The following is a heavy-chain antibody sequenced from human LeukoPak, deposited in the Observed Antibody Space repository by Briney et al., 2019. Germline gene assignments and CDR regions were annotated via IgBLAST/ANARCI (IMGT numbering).Heavy chain of an antibody. Sequence: PSETLSLTCTVSGGSISSYYWSWIRQPPGKGLEWIGEINHSGSTNYNPSLKSRVTISVDTSKNQFSLKLSSVTAADTAVYYCASLAAAGNNHYYYYYGMDVWGQGTTVTVSS. V-gene: IGHV4-34*01. CDR3: ASLAAAGNNHYYYYYGMDV. D-gene: IGHD6-13*01. CDR1: GGSISSYY. J-gene: IGHJ6*02. CDR2: INHSGST.